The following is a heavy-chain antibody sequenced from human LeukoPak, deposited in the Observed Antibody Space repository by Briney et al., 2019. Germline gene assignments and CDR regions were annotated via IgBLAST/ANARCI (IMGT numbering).Heavy chain of an antibody. V-gene: IGHV3-48*03. J-gene: IGHJ4*02. D-gene: IGHD6-13*01. CDR1: GLTSSSYE. Sequence: GGSLRLSCAASGLTSSSYEMNWVRQAPGKGLEWLSYISSSSNMIFYAESVKGRFTISRDNAKNSLYLQMNSLRAEDTAIYYCATASGGWYRYYFDSWGQGTLVTVSS. CDR2: ISSSSNMI. CDR3: ATASGGWYRYYFDS.